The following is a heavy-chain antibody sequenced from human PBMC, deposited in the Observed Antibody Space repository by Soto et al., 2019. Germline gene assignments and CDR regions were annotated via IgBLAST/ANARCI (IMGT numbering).Heavy chain of an antibody. CDR3: ARDRLTGDRREAFDI. CDR1: GFTFSSYS. Sequence: EVQLVESGGGLVQPGGSLRLSCAASGFTFSSYSMSWVRQGPGKGLEWVSYTDTSGSTTYYADSVKGRFAISRDNAKNSLYLQVNSLRDEDTAVYYCARDRLTGDRREAFDIWGQGTMVTVSS. J-gene: IGHJ3*02. D-gene: IGHD7-27*01. CDR2: TDTSGSTT. V-gene: IGHV3-48*02.